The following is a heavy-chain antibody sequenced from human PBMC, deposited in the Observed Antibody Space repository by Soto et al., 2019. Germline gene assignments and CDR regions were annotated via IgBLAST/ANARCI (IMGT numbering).Heavy chain of an antibody. V-gene: IGHV4-59*08. J-gene: IGHJ4*02. CDR3: ARRRGSYFDY. Sequence: QVQLQESGPGLVEPSETLSLTCTVSAGSISNYHWSWIRQSPGKGLEWIGYIYYSGTTNYNPSLKSRFTISVDTSKNLLSLKVNSVTAADTAVYYCARRRGSYFDYWGQGTLVTVSS. CDR2: IYYSGTT. CDR1: AGSISNYH. D-gene: IGHD3-10*01.